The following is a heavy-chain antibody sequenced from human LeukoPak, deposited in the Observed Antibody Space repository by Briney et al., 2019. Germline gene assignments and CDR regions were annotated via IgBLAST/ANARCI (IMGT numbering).Heavy chain of an antibody. CDR1: GYIFANYW. Sequence: GESLKISCKGSGYIFANYWIAWVRQMPGKGLEWMGIIYPDDSVTRYSPSFQGQVTISADKSIATAYLQWSSLKASDTAMYYCARPVEMSTSPFDYWGQGTLVTVSS. J-gene: IGHJ4*02. D-gene: IGHD5-24*01. V-gene: IGHV5-51*01. CDR3: ARPVEMSTSPFDY. CDR2: IYPDDSVT.